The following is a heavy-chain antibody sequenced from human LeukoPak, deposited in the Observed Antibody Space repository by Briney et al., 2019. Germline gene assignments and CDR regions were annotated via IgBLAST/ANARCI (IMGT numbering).Heavy chain of an antibody. Sequence: MPSETLSLTCTVSGDFLNNSLWSWIRQPPGEGLEWIGDVSYSGNTNHNPSLKSRATMSVDTSKNSFSLTVTSVTAADTAVYFCARGDDSGAHYPSRFDLWGRGTLVTVSS. D-gene: IGHD3-22*01. V-gene: IGHV4-59*01. CDR1: GDFLNNSL. CDR3: ARGDDSGAHYPSRFDL. J-gene: IGHJ2*01. CDR2: VSYSGNT.